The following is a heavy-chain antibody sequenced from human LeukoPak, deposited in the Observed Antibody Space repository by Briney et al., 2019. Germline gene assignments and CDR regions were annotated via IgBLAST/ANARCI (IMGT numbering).Heavy chain of an antibody. J-gene: IGHJ4*02. V-gene: IGHV3-7*01. D-gene: IGHD6-13*01. CDR3: ARDPGILLAAAGLDY. Sequence: GGSLRLSCAASGFTFSSSWMSWVRQAPGKGLEWVANIKQDGSEKYYVDTVKGRFTISRDNAKNSLYLQMNSLRAEDTAVYYCARDPGILLAAAGLDYWGQGTLVTVSS. CDR2: IKQDGSEK. CDR1: GFTFSSSW.